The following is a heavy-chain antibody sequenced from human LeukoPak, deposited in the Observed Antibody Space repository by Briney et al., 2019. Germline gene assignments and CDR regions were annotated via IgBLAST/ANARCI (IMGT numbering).Heavy chain of an antibody. J-gene: IGHJ6*02. V-gene: IGHV3-23*01. D-gene: IGHD1-1*01. Sequence: PGGCLRLSCAASGFTFSSYAMSWVRQAPGKGLEWVSAISGSGGSTYYADSVKGRFTISRDNSKDTLYLQMNSLRAEDTAVYYCAKERGVPYYGMDVWGQGTTVTVSS. CDR2: ISGSGGST. CDR3: AKERGVPYYGMDV. CDR1: GFTFSSYA.